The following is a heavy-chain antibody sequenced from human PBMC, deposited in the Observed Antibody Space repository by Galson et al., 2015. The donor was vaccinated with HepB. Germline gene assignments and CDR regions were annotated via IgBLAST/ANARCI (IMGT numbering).Heavy chain of an antibody. CDR1: GFTFSSYA. D-gene: IGHD6-19*01. V-gene: IGHV3-30-3*01. CDR2: ISYDGSNK. Sequence: SLRLSCAASGFTFSSYAMHWVRQAPGKGLEWVAVISYDGSNKYYADSVKGRFTISRDNSKNTLYLQMNSLRAEDTAVYYCARDDHSSGWYLGYWGQGTLVTVSS. CDR3: ARDDHSSGWYLGY. J-gene: IGHJ4*02.